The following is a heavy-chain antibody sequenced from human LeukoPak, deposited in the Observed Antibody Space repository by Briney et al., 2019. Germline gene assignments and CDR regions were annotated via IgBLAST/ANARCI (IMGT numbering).Heavy chain of an antibody. CDR1: GFTVSSNY. J-gene: IGHJ3*02. CDR2: IYSGGST. CDR3: ARGLSSSGYDSNAFDI. D-gene: IGHD5-12*01. V-gene: IGHV3-53*01. Sequence: GGSLRLSCAASGFTVSSNYMSWVRQAPGKGLEWVSVIYSGGSTYYEDSVKGRFTISRGNSKNTLYLQMNSLRAEDTAVYYCARGLSSSGYDSNAFDIWGQGTMVTVSS.